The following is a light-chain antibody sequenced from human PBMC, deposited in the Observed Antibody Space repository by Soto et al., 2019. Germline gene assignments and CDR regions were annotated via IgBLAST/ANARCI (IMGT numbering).Light chain of an antibody. CDR2: EVI. J-gene: IGLJ3*02. CDR1: SSDVGEENY. Sequence: QSVLTQPPSASGSPGQSVTITCSGTSSDVGEENYVSWYQQHPGKAPKLMIYEVINRPSGVSNRFSGSKSGNTASLTISGLQADDEAYYYCSSYTSSVTLVFGGGTKLTVL. CDR3: SSYTSSVTLV. V-gene: IGLV2-14*01.